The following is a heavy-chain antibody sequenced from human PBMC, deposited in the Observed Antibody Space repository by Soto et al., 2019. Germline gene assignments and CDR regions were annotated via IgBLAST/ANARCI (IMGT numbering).Heavy chain of an antibody. V-gene: IGHV3-43D*04. CDR1: GFTFDDYG. D-gene: IGHD2-2*02. Sequence: PGGSLRLSCAASGFTFDDYGMHWVRQAPGKGLEWVSLISFNGGSTFYADSVKGRFTISRDNSKKALYLQMNSLRAEDTAFYYCVRSAAIGGYYYNGMDVWGQGTTVTVSS. J-gene: IGHJ6*02. CDR2: ISFNGGST. CDR3: VRSAAIGGYYYNGMDV.